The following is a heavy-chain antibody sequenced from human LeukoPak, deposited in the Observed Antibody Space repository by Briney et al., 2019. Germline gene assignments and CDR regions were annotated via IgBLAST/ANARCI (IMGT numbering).Heavy chain of an antibody. V-gene: IGHV4-30-2*01. Sequence: SETLSLTCTVSGGSISSGGYYWSWIRQPPGKGLEWIGYIYHSGSTYYNPSLKSRVTISVDRSKNQFSLKLSSVTAADTAVYYCARDHRTTGGAFDIWGQGTMVTVSS. CDR3: ARDHRTTGGAFDI. CDR1: GGSISSGGYY. CDR2: IYHSGST. D-gene: IGHD1-14*01. J-gene: IGHJ3*02.